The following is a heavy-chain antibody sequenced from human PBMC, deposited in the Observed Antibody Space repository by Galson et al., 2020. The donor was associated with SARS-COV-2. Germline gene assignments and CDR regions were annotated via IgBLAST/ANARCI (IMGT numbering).Heavy chain of an antibody. CDR1: GGSISSGGYY. V-gene: IGHV4-31*03. CDR2: IYYSGST. Sequence: SETLSLTCTVSGGSISSGGYYWSWIRQHPGKGLEWIGYIYYSGSTYYNPSLKSRVNISVDTSKNQFSLKLSSVTAADTAVYYCARAFEAYGMDVWGQGTTVTVSS. CDR3: ARAFEAYGMDV. J-gene: IGHJ6*02.